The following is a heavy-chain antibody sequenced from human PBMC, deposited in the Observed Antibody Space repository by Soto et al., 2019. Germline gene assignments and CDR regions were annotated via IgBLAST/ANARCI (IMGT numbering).Heavy chain of an antibody. D-gene: IGHD3-10*01. V-gene: IGHV4-39*01. CDR1: GGSISSSSYY. J-gene: IGHJ4*02. CDR2: NYYSGST. CDR3: ASHYYGSGSYLGVGDY. Sequence: QLQLQESGPGLVKPSETLSLTCTVSGGSISSSSYYWGWIRQPPGKGLEWIGSNYYSGSTYYNPSLKSRVTISVDTSKNQFSLKLSSVTAADTAVYYCASHYYGSGSYLGVGDYWGQGTLVTVSS.